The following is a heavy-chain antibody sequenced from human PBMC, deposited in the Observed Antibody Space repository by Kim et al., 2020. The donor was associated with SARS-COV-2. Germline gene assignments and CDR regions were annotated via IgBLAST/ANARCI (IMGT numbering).Heavy chain of an antibody. CDR2: FDPEDGET. D-gene: IGHD1-26*01. Sequence: ASVKVSCKVSGYTLTELSMHWVRQAPGKGLEWMGGFDPEDGETIYAQKFQGRVTMTEDTSTDTAYMELSSLRSEDTAVYYCATDRYSGSSEPFDYWGQGTLVTVSS. J-gene: IGHJ4*02. CDR3: ATDRYSGSSEPFDY. V-gene: IGHV1-24*01. CDR1: GYTLTELS.